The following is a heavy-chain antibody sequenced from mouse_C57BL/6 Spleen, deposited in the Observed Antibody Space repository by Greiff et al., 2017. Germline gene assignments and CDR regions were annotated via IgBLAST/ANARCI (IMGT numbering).Heavy chain of an antibody. CDR3: ARDGGAY. J-gene: IGHJ3*01. V-gene: IGHV1-80*01. Sequence: VQLHQSGAELVKPGASVKISCKASGYAFSSYWMTWVKQRPGKGLAWIGQIYPGDGDTNYNGKFKGKATLTADKSSSTAYMQLSSLTSEDSAVYFCARDGGAYWGQGTLVTVSA. D-gene: IGHD1-1*02. CDR1: GYAFSSYW. CDR2: IYPGDGDT.